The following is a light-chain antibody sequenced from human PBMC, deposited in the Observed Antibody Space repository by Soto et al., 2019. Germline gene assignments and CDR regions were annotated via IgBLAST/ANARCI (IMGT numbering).Light chain of an antibody. Sequence: EIQMTPSPSSLSASVGDRVPLTCQASQDISHYLNWYQQKPGKAPKLLIYDASNLETGVPSRFSGSGSGTDFTFTISSLQPEDIATYYCQQYDNLPYTFGQETKLEIK. J-gene: IGKJ2*01. CDR3: QQYDNLPYT. V-gene: IGKV1-33*01. CDR2: DAS. CDR1: QDISHY.